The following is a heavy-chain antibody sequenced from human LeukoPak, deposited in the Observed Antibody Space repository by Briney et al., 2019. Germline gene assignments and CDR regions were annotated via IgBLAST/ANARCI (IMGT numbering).Heavy chain of an antibody. V-gene: IGHV4-31*03. CDR2: IYYSGST. J-gene: IGHJ5*02. D-gene: IGHD6-13*01. CDR3: ARVGSSWFPHYNNWFDP. Sequence: SETLSLTCTVSGGSISSGGYYWSWIRQHPGKGLEWIGYIYYSGSTYYNPSLKSRVTISVDTSKNQFSLKLSSVTAADTAVYYCARVGSSWFPHYNNWFDPWGQGTLVTVSS. CDR1: GGSISSGGYY.